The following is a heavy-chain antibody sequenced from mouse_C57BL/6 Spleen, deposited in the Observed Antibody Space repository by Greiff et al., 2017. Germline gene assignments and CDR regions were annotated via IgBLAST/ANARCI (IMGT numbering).Heavy chain of an antibody. CDR3: ARLDYGSPAWFAY. V-gene: IGHV1-64*01. CDR1: GYTFTSYW. CDR2: IHPNSGST. J-gene: IGHJ3*01. D-gene: IGHD1-1*01. Sequence: QVQLQQPGAELVKPGASVKLSCKASGYTFTSYWMHWVKQRPGQGLEWIGMIHPNSGSTNYNEKFKSKATLTVDKSSSTAYMQLRSLTSEDSAVYYCARLDYGSPAWFAYWGQGTLVTVSA.